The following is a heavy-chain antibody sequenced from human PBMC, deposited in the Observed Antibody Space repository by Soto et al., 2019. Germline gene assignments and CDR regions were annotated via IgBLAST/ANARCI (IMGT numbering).Heavy chain of an antibody. CDR3: ARSVAVPGAHIDY. CDR2: VYYTGST. D-gene: IGHD6-19*01. J-gene: IGHJ4*02. Sequence: KPSETLSLTCSVSGGSINGSYWSWIRQSPGKGLEWLGYVYYTGSTNYSPSLRSRVSISVDTSKNEFSLRLSSVTAADTAVYFCARSVAVPGAHIDYWGQGTQVTV. V-gene: IGHV4-59*01. CDR1: GGSINGSY.